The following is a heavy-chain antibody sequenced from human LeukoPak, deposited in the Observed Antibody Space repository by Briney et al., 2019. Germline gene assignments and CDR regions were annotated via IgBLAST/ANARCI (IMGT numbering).Heavy chain of an antibody. V-gene: IGHV4-38-2*01. Sequence: SETLSLTCAVSGYSISSGYYWGWIRQPPGKGLEWIGNIYHNGNTYYNPSLKSRVTISVDTSKNQFSLKLSSVTAADTAVYNCARGGVTYDYGSWGQGTLVTVSS. J-gene: IGHJ5*02. D-gene: IGHD3-10*01. CDR3: ARGGVTYDYGS. CDR1: GYSISSGYY. CDR2: IYHNGNT.